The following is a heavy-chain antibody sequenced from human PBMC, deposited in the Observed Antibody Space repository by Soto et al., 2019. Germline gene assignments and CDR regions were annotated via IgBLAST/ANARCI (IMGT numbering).Heavy chain of an antibody. Sequence: ESGGGLVKPGGSLRLSCAASGFTFSSYSMNWVRQAPGKGLEWVSSISSSSSYIYYADSVKGRFTISRDNAKNSLYLQMNSLRAEDTAVYYCASRMVATMSDYWGQGTLVTVSS. CDR2: ISSSSSYI. CDR1: GFTFSSYS. V-gene: IGHV3-21*01. J-gene: IGHJ4*02. CDR3: ASRMVATMSDY. D-gene: IGHD5-12*01.